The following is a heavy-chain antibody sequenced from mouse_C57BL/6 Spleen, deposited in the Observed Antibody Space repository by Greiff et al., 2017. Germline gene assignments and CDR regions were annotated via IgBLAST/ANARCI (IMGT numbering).Heavy chain of an antibody. Sequence: EVQLVESGPGMVKPSQSLSLTCTVTGYSITSGYDWHWIRHFPGNKLEWMGYISYSGSTNYNPSLKSRISITHDTSKNHFFLKLNSGHTEDTATYYCARANWGGWYFDVWGTGTTVTVSS. CDR3: ARANWGGWYFDV. V-gene: IGHV3-1*01. J-gene: IGHJ1*03. CDR2: ISYSGST. D-gene: IGHD4-1*02. CDR1: GYSITSGYD.